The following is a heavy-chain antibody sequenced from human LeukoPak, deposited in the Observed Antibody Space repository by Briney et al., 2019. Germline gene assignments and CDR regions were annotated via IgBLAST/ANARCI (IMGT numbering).Heavy chain of an antibody. CDR3: ARDSSGWYGGPFDY. V-gene: IGHV4-39*02. CDR1: GGSISSSSYY. J-gene: IGHJ4*02. D-gene: IGHD6-19*01. Sequence: PSETLSLTCTVSGGSISSSSYYWGWIRQPPGEGLEWIGSIYYSGSTYYNPSLKSRVIISVDTSKNQFSLKLSSVTAADTAVYYCARDSSGWYGGPFDYWGQGTLVTVSS. CDR2: IYYSGST.